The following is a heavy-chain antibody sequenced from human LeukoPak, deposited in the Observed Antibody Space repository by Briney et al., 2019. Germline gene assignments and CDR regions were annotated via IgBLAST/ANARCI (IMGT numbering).Heavy chain of an antibody. CDR3: ARDPSGSGSGYFDY. CDR2: INPNSGGT. CDR1: GYTFTGYY. D-gene: IGHD3-22*01. Sequence: ASVKVSCKASGYTFTGYYMHWVRQAPGQGLEWMGWINPNSGGTNYAQKFQGRVTMTRDTSISTAYMELSRLRSDDTAVYYCARDPSGSGSGYFDYWGQGTLVTVSS. V-gene: IGHV1-2*02. J-gene: IGHJ4*02.